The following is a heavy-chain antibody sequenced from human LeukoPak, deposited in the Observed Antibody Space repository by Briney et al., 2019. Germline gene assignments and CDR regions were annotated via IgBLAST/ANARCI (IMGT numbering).Heavy chain of an antibody. J-gene: IGHJ3*02. CDR2: IYPGDSDT. D-gene: IGHD3-16*01. V-gene: IGHV5-51*01. Sequence: GESLKISCRGSGYNFANYWIAWVRQMPGKGLEWMGIIYPGDSDTRYSPSFQGQVLISADKSISTAYLQWGSLQASDTATYYCARHRLEGGTTSDAFDIWGQGTRVTVSS. CDR1: GYNFANYW. CDR3: ARHRLEGGTTSDAFDI.